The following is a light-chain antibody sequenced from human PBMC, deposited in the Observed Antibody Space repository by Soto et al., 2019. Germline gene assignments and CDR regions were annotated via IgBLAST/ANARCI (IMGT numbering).Light chain of an antibody. CDR2: DVN. Sequence: QSALTQPASVSGSPGQSITISCTGTISDIGAFDLVSWYQQHPGKAPKVMIYDVNTRPSGVSSRFSGSKSGNTASLAISGLQAEDEADYYCSSYTITSTRLFGTGTKLTVL. CDR3: SSYTITSTRL. V-gene: IGLV2-14*01. J-gene: IGLJ1*01. CDR1: ISDIGAFDL.